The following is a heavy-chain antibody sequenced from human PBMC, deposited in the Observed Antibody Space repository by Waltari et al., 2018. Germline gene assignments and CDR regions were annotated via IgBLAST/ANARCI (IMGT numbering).Heavy chain of an antibody. D-gene: IGHD5-18*01. CDR2: INWNSGTI. Sequence: VHLVESGGGLVRPGRSLRLSCAASGFIFDYYGREGVRQAPGKGLEWVAGINWNSGTIHYADSVKGRFTISRDNAENSLYLQMNSLTTEDTAVYYCTKDMDGATAMAPRLDFWGQGTLVTVSS. CDR3: TKDMDGATAMAPRLDF. J-gene: IGHJ4*02. V-gene: IGHV3-9*01. CDR1: GFIFDYYG.